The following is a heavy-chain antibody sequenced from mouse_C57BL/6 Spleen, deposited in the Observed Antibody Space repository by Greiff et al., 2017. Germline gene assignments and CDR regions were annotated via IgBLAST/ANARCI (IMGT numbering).Heavy chain of an antibody. V-gene: IGHV1-20*01. D-gene: IGHD1-1*01. CDR3: ARHYGSSYNYAMDY. Sequence: EVQLQQSGPELVKPGASVKISCKASGYSFTGYFMNWVMQSHGKSLEWIGRINPYNGDTFYNQKFKGKATLTVDKSSSTAHMELRRLTSEDSAVYYCARHYGSSYNYAMDYWGQGTSVTVSA. CDR2: INPYNGDT. CDR1: GYSFTGYF. J-gene: IGHJ4*01.